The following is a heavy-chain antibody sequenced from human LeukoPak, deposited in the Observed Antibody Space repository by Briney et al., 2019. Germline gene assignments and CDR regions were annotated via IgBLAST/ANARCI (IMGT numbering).Heavy chain of an antibody. CDR3: SGSFGQLTFFDY. D-gene: IGHD3-10*01. J-gene: IGHJ4*02. CDR1: GFTFGDYA. V-gene: IGHV3-49*04. CDR2: IRSKAYGGTT. Sequence: GGSLRLSCTSSGFTFGDYAMSWVRQAPGKGLEWVGFIRSKAYGGTTEYAASVKGRFTISRDGSKTIAYLQMNSLKTEDTAVYYCSGSFGQLTFFDYWGQGTLVTVSS.